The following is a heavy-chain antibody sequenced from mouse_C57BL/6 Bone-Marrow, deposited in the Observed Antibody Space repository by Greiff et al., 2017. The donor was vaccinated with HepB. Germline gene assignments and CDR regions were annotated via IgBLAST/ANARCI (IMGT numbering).Heavy chain of an antibody. V-gene: IGHV1-52*01. J-gene: IGHJ4*01. D-gene: IGHD1-1*01. CDR3: AGSSYGSSYDAMDY. CDR1: GYTFTSYW. Sequence: VQLQQPGAELVRPGSSVKLSCKASGYTFTSYWMHWVKQRPIQGLEWIGNIDPSDSDTHYNQKFKDKATLTVDKSSSTAYMQLSSLTSEDSAVYYCAGSSYGSSYDAMDYWGQGTSVTVSS. CDR2: IDPSDSDT.